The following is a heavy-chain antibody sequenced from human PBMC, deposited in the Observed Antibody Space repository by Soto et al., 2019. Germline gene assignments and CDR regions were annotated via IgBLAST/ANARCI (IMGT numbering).Heavy chain of an antibody. CDR3: AAVPAAQYYYYYYMDV. J-gene: IGHJ6*03. D-gene: IGHD2-2*01. V-gene: IGHV1-46*01. Sequence: QVQLVQSGAEVKKPGASVKVSCKASGYTFTSYYMHWVRQAPGQGLEWMGIINPSGGSTSYAQKYQGRENITRDTTTSTVYKEKSSLRSEDTAVYYCAAVPAAQYYYYYYMDVWGKGTTVTVSS. CDR2: INPSGGST. CDR1: GYTFTSYY.